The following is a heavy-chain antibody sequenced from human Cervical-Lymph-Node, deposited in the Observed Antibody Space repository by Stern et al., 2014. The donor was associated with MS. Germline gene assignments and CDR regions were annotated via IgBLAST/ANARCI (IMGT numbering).Heavy chain of an antibody. V-gene: IGHV3-15*01. CDR3: TTDEVANFAH. CDR2: MKPKTAGETT. Sequence: EVQLVESGGGLVEPGGSLRLPCAASGFIFSKAWMTWVRQAPGKGLEWVGRMKPKTAGETTNYSTPVQGRFTISRDDSKNIMFLHMSSLRTDDTAVYYCTTDEVANFAHWGPGILVTVSS. J-gene: IGHJ5*02. CDR1: GFIFSKAW.